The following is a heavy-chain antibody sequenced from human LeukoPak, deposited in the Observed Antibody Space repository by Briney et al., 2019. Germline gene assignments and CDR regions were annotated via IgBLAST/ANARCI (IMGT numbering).Heavy chain of an antibody. CDR1: GYSFTSYW. V-gene: IGHV5-51*01. J-gene: IGHJ5*02. D-gene: IGHD6-19*01. Sequence: GESLKISCKASGYSFTSYWIGWVRQMPGKGLEWMGIIYPGDSDTRYSPSFQGQVTISADKSISTAYLQWSSLKASDTAMYYCARRNLRSGWASMDWFDPWGQGTLVTVSS. CDR2: IYPGDSDT. CDR3: ARRNLRSGWASMDWFDP.